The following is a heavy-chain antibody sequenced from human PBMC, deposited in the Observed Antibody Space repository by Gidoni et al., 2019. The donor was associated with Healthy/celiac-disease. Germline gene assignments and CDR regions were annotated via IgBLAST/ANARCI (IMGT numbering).Heavy chain of an antibody. CDR3: ARGQLLYRRYFDY. CDR2: INSDVSST. CDR1: GFTFSGYW. J-gene: IGHJ4*02. Sequence: EVQLVESGGGLVQPGGSLRLYCAASGFTFSGYWMHWVRQAPGKGLVWVSRINSDVSSTSYADAVKGRFTISRDNAKNTLYLQMNSLRAEDTAVYYCARGQLLYRRYFDYWGQGTLVTVSS. V-gene: IGHV3-74*01. D-gene: IGHD2-2*02.